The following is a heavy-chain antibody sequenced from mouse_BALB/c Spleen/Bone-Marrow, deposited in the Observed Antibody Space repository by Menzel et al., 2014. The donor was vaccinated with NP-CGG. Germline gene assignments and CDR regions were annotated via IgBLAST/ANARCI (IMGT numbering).Heavy chain of an antibody. Sequence: EVQVVESGGGLVKPGGSLKLSCAASGFTFSDYYMYWVRQTPEKRLEWAATISDGGSYTDYPGSVKGRFTVSRDNAKNNLYLQMSSLKSEDTAMYFCARTYRPFALDYWGQGTSVTVSS. CDR1: GFTFSDYY. V-gene: IGHV5-4*02. CDR2: ISDGGSYT. CDR3: ARTYRPFALDY. D-gene: IGHD2-14*01. J-gene: IGHJ4*01.